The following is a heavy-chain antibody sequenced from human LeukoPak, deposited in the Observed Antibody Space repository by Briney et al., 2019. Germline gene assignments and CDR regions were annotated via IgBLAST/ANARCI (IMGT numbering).Heavy chain of an antibody. V-gene: IGHV3-48*03. CDR3: AREDGSQLDY. D-gene: IGHD1-26*01. CDR2: ISTSGDTI. Sequence: GVSLRLSCAASGFTFSSYEMNWVRQAPGKGLEWLSFISTSGDTIYYALSVKGRFTISRDNAKNSLYLQMNSLRAEDTAVYYCAREDGSQLDYWGRGTLVTVSS. J-gene: IGHJ4*02. CDR1: GFTFSSYE.